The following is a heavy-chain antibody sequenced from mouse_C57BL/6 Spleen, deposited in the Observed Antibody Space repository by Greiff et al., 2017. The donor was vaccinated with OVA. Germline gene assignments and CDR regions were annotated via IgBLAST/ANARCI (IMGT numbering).Heavy chain of an antibody. CDR3: ARLYYGSSWFDY. CDR1: GFTFSSYG. Sequence: EVQLVESGGDLVKPGGSLKLSCAASGFTFSSYGMSWVRQTPDKRLEWVATISSGGSYTYYPDSVKGRFTISRDNAKNTLYLQMSSLKSEDTAMYYCARLYYGSSWFDYWGQGTTLTVSS. J-gene: IGHJ2*01. V-gene: IGHV5-6*01. D-gene: IGHD1-1*01. CDR2: ISSGGSYT.